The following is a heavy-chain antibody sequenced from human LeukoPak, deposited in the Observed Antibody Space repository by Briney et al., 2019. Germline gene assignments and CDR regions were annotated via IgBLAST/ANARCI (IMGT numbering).Heavy chain of an antibody. Sequence: SETLSLTCTVSGGSISSYYWSWIRQPAGKGLEWIGHIYTSGSTNYNPSLKSRVTMSVDSSKNRFSLELSSVTAADTAVYYCARSSGRDYYMDVWDKGTTVTVSS. J-gene: IGHJ6*03. CDR3: ARSSGRDYYMDV. V-gene: IGHV4-4*07. D-gene: IGHD1-26*01. CDR2: IYTSGST. CDR1: GGSISSYY.